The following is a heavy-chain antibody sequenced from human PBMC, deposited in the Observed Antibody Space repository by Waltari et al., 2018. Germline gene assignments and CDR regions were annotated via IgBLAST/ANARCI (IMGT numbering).Heavy chain of an antibody. Sequence: QVQLVQSGAEVKKPGSSVKVSCKASGVTFSSYAISWVRQAPGHGLAWMGRIIFILGIANYAQKCQGRVTITADKSTSTAYMELSSLRSEDTAVYYCARDSVYDVVVPAAIRDYYYYGMDVWGQGTTVTVSS. CDR2: IIFILGIA. CDR3: ARDSVYDVVVPAAIRDYYYYGMDV. CDR1: GVTFSSYA. D-gene: IGHD2-2*02. V-gene: IGHV1-69*09. J-gene: IGHJ6*02.